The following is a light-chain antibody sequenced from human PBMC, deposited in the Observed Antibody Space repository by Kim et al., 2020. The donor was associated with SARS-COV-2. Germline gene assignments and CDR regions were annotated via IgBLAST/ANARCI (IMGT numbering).Light chain of an antibody. Sequence: ASVKLICRLSSGHSSYDIAWHQQQPKKGTRYLMKVNSDGSHSKGDGIPARFSCSSSGAERYLTISSLQSEDEADYYCQTWGTGIRVFGGGSQLTVL. CDR2: VNSDGSH. V-gene: IGLV4-69*01. CDR1: SGHSSYD. J-gene: IGLJ3*02. CDR3: QTWGTGIRV.